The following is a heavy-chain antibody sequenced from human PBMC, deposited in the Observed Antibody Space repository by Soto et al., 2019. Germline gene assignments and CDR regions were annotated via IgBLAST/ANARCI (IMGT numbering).Heavy chain of an antibody. CDR1: GFSLSTSGMC. V-gene: IGHV2-70*11. CDR3: ARDSVALYSYYYGMDV. CDR2: IDWDDDK. J-gene: IGHJ6*02. Sequence: TGPTLVNPTQTLTLTCTFSGFSLSTSGMCVSWIRQPPGKALEWLARIDWDDDKYYSTSLKTRLTISKDTSKNQVVLTMTNMDPVDTATYYCARDSVALYSYYYGMDVWCQGTTLRVSS. D-gene: IGHD2-21*01.